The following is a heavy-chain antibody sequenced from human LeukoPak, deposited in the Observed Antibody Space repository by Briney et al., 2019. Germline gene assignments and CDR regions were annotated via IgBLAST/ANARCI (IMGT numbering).Heavy chain of an antibody. D-gene: IGHD5-12*01. Sequence: ASVKVSCKASGYTFTSYGISWGRQAPGQGLEWMGWISAYIGDTNYAQKLQGRVTMTTDTSTSTAYMGLRILRPDDTAVYYCAKDEAHTLLSGYDHFDYWGQGTLVTVSS. V-gene: IGHV1-18*01. J-gene: IGHJ4*02. CDR1: GYTFTSYG. CDR2: ISAYIGDT. CDR3: AKDEAHTLLSGYDHFDY.